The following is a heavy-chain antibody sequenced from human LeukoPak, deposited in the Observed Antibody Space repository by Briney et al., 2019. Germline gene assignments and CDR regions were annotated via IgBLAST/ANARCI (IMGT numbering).Heavy chain of an antibody. Sequence: SETLSLTCAVYGGSFSGYYWSWIRQPPGKGLEWIGEINHSGSTNYNPSLKSRATISVDTSKNQFSLKLSSVTAADTAVYYCARGPIQRGQYGVRSSGWSNYWGQGTLVTVSS. J-gene: IGHJ4*02. D-gene: IGHD6-19*01. CDR1: GGSFSGYY. CDR3: ARGPIQRGQYGVRSSGWSNY. V-gene: IGHV4-34*01. CDR2: INHSGST.